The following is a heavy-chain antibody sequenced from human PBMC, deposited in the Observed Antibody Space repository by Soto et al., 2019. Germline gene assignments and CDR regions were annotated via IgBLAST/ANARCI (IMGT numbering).Heavy chain of an antibody. CDR1: GFTFSSYA. CDR3: AKVLGYSYGRPDY. V-gene: IGHV3-23*01. J-gene: IGHJ4*02. Sequence: SLRLSCAASGFTFSSYAMSWVRQAPGKGLEWVSAISGSGGSTYYADSVKGRFTISRDNSKNTLYLQMNSLRAEDTAVYYCAKVLGYSYGRPDYWGQGTLVTVSS. CDR2: ISGSGGST. D-gene: IGHD5-18*01.